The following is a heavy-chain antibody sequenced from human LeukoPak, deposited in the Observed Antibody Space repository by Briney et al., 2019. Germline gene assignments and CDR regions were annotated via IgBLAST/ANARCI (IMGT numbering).Heavy chain of an antibody. CDR1: GGSFSGYY. CDR2: INHSGST. CDR3: ARPTHY. J-gene: IGHJ4*02. Sequence: SETLSLTCAVYGGSFSGYYWSWIRQPPRKGLEWIGEINHSGSTNYNPSLKSRVTISVDTSKNQFSLKLSSVTAADTAVYYCARPTHYWGQGTLVTVSS. V-gene: IGHV4-34*01.